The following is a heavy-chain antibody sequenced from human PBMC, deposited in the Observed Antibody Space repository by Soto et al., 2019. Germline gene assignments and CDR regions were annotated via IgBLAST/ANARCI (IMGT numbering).Heavy chain of an antibody. D-gene: IGHD5-12*01. J-gene: IGHJ4*02. Sequence: GGSLRLSCAASGFTLSSYAMHWVRQAPGKGLEWVAVISYDGSNKYYADSVKGRFTISRDNSKNTLYLQMNSLRAEDTAVYYCARDRDGYTLVDWGQGTLVTVSS. CDR3: ARDRDGYTLVD. CDR1: GFTLSSYA. CDR2: ISYDGSNK. V-gene: IGHV3-30-3*01.